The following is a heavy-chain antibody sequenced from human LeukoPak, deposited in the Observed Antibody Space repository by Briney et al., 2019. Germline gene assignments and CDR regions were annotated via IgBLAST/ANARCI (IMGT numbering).Heavy chain of an antibody. CDR1: GFTFTSYS. Sequence: GGSLRLSCAASGFTFTSYSMIWVRQAPGKGLEWVSSISSTSDYIYYADSLKGRFTVSRDNAKNSLYLQINSLRAEDTAVYYCAKDTVYSHGYGDFWGQGTLVTVSS. V-gene: IGHV3-21*01. CDR3: AKDTVYSHGYGDF. D-gene: IGHD5-18*01. J-gene: IGHJ4*02. CDR2: ISSTSDYI.